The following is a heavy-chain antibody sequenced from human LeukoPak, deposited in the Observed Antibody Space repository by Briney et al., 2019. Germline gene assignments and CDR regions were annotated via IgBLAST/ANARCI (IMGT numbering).Heavy chain of an antibody. CDR1: GFTFSSYG. CDR2: ISYDGSNK. Sequence: GGSLRLSCAASGFTFSSYGMHWVRQAPGKGLEWVAVISYDGSNKYYADSVKGRFTISRDNSKNTLYLQMNSLRAEDTAVYYRAIEGLYSYDNGYWGQGTLVTVSS. D-gene: IGHD5-18*01. J-gene: IGHJ4*02. CDR3: AIEGLYSYDNGY. V-gene: IGHV3-30*03.